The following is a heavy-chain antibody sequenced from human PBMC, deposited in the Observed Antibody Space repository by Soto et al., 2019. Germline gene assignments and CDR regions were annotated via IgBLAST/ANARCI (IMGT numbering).Heavy chain of an antibody. Sequence: QVQLVQSGAEVQKPGASVKVSCKGSGYTFRSSDIQWVRQATGQGLEWMVWVNPNTGNTGYAQKCQGRVTMPRDMSTTSAYMEVNSMTSEETAIYYCARASGAGWFDFWGHGTLVSVSS. D-gene: IGHD2-8*02. V-gene: IGHV1-8*01. J-gene: IGHJ5*01. CDR3: ARASGAGWFDF. CDR2: VNPNTGNT. CDR1: GYTFRSSD.